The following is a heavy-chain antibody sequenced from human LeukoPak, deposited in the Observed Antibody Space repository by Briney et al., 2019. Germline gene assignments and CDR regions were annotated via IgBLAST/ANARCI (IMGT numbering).Heavy chain of an antibody. D-gene: IGHD3-10*01. CDR3: ARSKSVLWFGEPRGLFY. CDR2: INHSGST. V-gene: IGHV4-34*01. CDR1: GGSFSGYY. J-gene: IGHJ4*02. Sequence: SETLSLTCAVYGGSFSGYYWSWIRQPPGKGLEWIGEINHSGSTNYNPSLKSRVTISVDTSKNQFSLKLSSVTAADTAVYYCARSKSVLWFGEPRGLFYWGQGTLVTVSS.